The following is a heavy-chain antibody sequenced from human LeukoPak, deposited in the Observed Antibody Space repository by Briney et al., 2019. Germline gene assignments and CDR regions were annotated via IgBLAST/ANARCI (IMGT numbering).Heavy chain of an antibody. D-gene: IGHD2-2*02. CDR3: ARGYCSSTSCYIGGEGYYFDY. CDR2: IKQDGSEK. Sequence: GGSLRLSCAASGFTFSSYWMSWVRQAPGKGLEWVANIKQDGSEKYYVDSVKGRFTISRDNAKNSLYLQMNSLRAEDTAVYYCARGYCSSTSCYIGGEGYYFDYWGQGTLVTVSS. CDR1: GFTFSSYW. J-gene: IGHJ4*02. V-gene: IGHV3-7*01.